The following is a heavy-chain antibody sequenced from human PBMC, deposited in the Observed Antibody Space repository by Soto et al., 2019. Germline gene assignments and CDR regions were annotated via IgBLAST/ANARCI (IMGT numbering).Heavy chain of an antibody. V-gene: IGHV1-58*01. CDR2: IVVGSGNT. CDR3: AADSSTVTTNTYYYYYGMDV. J-gene: IGHJ6*02. Sequence: ASVNVSFKASGFTFTSSAVQWVRQARGRRLAGIGWIVVGSGNTNYAQKVQERVTITMDMSTSTAYMELSSLRSEDTAVYYCAADSSTVTTNTYYYYYGMDVWGQGTTVTVSS. D-gene: IGHD4-17*01. CDR1: GFTFTSSA.